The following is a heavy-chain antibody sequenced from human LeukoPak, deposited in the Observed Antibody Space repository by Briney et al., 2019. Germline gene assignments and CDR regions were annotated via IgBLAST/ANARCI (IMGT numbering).Heavy chain of an antibody. CDR2: INHSGST. CDR1: GGSFSGYY. J-gene: IGHJ4*02. D-gene: IGHD3-10*01. CDR3: ARGGFVYYGSGSYYYY. V-gene: IGHV4-34*01. Sequence: SSETLSLTCAVYGGSFSGYYWSWIRQPPGKGLEWIGEINHSGSTNYNPSLKSRVTISVDTSKNQFSLKLSSVTAADTAVYYCARGGFVYYGSGSYYYYWGQGTLVTVSS.